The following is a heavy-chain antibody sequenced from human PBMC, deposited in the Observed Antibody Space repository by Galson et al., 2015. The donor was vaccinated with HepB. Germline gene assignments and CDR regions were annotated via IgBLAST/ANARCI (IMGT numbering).Heavy chain of an antibody. CDR3: ARSSSIAVPGGTYYFDY. V-gene: IGHV1-46*01. CDR1: GYTFTSYD. J-gene: IGHJ4*02. CDR2: INPSDGST. D-gene: IGHD6-19*01. Sequence: SVKVSCKASGYTFTSYDINWVRQATGQGLQWMGIINPSDGSTTYAQNFQGRVTMTRDSSTRIVDMELSSLRSQDTAVYYCARSSSIAVPGGTYYFDYWGQGTLVTVSS.